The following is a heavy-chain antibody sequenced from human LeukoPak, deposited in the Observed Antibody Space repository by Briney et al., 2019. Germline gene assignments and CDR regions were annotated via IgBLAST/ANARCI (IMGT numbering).Heavy chain of an antibody. D-gene: IGHD2-8*02. Sequence: GGSLRLSCAASGFTFDDYAMHWVRQAPGKGLEWVSGISWNSGSIGYADSVKGRFTISKDNAKNSLYLQMNSLRAEDMALYYCARETSTGQYHSQDAFDIWGQGTMVTVSS. J-gene: IGHJ3*02. CDR2: ISWNSGSI. CDR3: ARETSTGQYHSQDAFDI. CDR1: GFTFDDYA. V-gene: IGHV3-9*03.